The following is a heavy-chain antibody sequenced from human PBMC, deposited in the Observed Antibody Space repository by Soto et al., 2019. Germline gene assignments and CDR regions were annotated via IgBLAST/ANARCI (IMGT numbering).Heavy chain of an antibody. CDR2: INHSGST. CDR1: GESFSGYY. CDR3: ARVGPWPDY. V-gene: IGHV4-34*01. Sequence: QVHLQQWGAGLLKPSETLTLTCAVYGESFSGYYWSWIRQPPGKGLEWIGEINHSGSTNYNPSLKSRVTISVDTSKNQVSLKLNSVTAADTAVYYCARVGPWPDYGGQGTLVTVSS. J-gene: IGHJ4*02. D-gene: IGHD5-12*01.